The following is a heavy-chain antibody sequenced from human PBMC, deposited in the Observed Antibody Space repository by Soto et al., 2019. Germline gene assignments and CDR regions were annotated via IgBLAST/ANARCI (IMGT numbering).Heavy chain of an antibody. Sequence: EVQLVESGGGLVQLGGSLRLSCAASGFSFSSYWIHWVRQAPGKGLVWVSRIKTDGSTTDYADSVKGRFTISRDNAKNTLYLQMNSLRAEDTAVYYCAKREGNTYGLFHWGQGTLVTVSS. D-gene: IGHD5-18*01. J-gene: IGHJ4*02. CDR3: AKREGNTYGLFH. V-gene: IGHV3-74*01. CDR2: IKTDGSTT. CDR1: GFSFSSYW.